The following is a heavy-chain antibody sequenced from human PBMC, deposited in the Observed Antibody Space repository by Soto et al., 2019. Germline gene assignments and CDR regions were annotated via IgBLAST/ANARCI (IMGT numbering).Heavy chain of an antibody. V-gene: IGHV1-3*01. CDR2: INAGNWNT. Sequence: GASVKVSCKASGYTFSNFAMHWVRQAPGQRLEWMGWINAGNWNTKYSQKFQGRVTISRDNAKNTLYLQMNSLRAEDTAVYYCANSYVPDYWGQGTLVTVSS. J-gene: IGHJ4*02. CDR3: ANSYVPDY. D-gene: IGHD3-10*02. CDR1: GYTFSNFA.